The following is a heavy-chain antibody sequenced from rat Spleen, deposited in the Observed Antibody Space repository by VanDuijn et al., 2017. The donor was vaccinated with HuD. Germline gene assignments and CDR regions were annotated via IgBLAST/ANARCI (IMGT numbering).Heavy chain of an antibody. CDR3: TRGAYYYDGYCDY. V-gene: IGHV5-27*01. CDR1: GFTFSTYY. CDR2: ITTGGGST. D-gene: IGHD1-12*03. Sequence: EVQLVESGGGLVQPRRSLKLSCAASGFTFSTYYMAWVRQAPTKGLEWVAYITTGGGSTHYRDSVIGRFTISRDNAKSTLYLQMNSLRSEDTATYYCTRGAYYYDGYCDYWGQGVMVTVSS. J-gene: IGHJ2*01.